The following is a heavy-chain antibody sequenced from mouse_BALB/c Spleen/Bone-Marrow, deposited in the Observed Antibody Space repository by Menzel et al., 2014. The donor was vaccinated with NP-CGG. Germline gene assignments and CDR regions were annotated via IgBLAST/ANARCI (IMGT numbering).Heavy chain of an antibody. J-gene: IGHJ3*01. CDR2: INPSNGGA. D-gene: IGHD2-2*01. V-gene: IGHV1S81*02. CDR3: TTTRGYNWFAY. Sequence: QVQLKESGAELVKPGASVKLSCKASGYTFTSYYMYWVKQRPGQGLEWIGEINPSNGGADFNEKFKIKATLTVDRSSSRAYMQLSSLTSEDSAVYCCTTTRGYNWFAYGGQGTLVTGSA. CDR1: GYTFTSYY.